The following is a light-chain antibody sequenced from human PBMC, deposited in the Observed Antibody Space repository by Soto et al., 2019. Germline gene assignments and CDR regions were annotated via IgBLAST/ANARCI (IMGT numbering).Light chain of an antibody. Sequence: QSVLTQPPSASGSPGQSVTISCTGTKSDIGVYDFVSWYQHHPGKAPRLIIYEVVQRPSGVPDRFSGSKSGNTASLTVSGLQAADEADYFCKSYAGSNTYVFGSETKLTVL. J-gene: IGLJ1*01. CDR1: KSDIGVYDF. V-gene: IGLV2-8*01. CDR3: KSYAGSNTYV. CDR2: EVV.